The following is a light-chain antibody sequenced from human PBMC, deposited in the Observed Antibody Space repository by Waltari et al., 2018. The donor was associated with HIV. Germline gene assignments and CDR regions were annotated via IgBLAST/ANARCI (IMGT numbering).Light chain of an antibody. J-gene: IGLJ3*02. CDR2: GNS. Sequence: QSVLTQPPSVSGAPGQRVTISCTGSSSNIGAPYDVHWYQQLPGTAPNLLIFGNSKRPSGVPDRFAGSKSGTSASLAITGLQAEDEADYYCQSYDSSLSGWVFGGGTKLTVL. V-gene: IGLV1-40*01. CDR1: SSNIGAPYD. CDR3: QSYDSSLSGWV.